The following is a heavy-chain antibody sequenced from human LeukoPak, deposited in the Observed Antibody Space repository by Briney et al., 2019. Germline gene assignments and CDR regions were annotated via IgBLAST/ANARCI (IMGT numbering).Heavy chain of an antibody. Sequence: PSETLSLTCTVPGGSISSYYWSWIRQPPGKGLEWIGYIYYSGSTNYNPSLKSRVTISVDTSKNQFSLKLSSVTAADTAVYYCARSSSYSSWYGGFDYWGQGTLVTVSS. CDR2: IYYSGST. V-gene: IGHV4-59*01. J-gene: IGHJ4*02. CDR1: GGSISSYY. D-gene: IGHD6-13*01. CDR3: ARSSSYSSWYGGFDY.